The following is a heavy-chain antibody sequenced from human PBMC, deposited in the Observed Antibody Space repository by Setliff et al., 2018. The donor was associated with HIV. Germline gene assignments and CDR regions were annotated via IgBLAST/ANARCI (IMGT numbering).Heavy chain of an antibody. V-gene: IGHV3-53*01. CDR2: IYREGTT. CDR1: GFTVSSGY. Sequence: PGGSLRLSCAVSGFTVSSGYMSWVRQAPGKGLQWVSLIYREGTTYYVDSVKGRFTISRDNAKNSLYLQMNSLRAEDTAVYYCARTFHIGSGYYPRGYMDVWGKGTTVTVSS. J-gene: IGHJ6*03. CDR3: ARTFHIGSGYYPRGYMDV. D-gene: IGHD3-22*01.